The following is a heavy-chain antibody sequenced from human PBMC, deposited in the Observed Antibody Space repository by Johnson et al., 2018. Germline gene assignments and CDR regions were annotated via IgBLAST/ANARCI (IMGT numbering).Heavy chain of an antibody. V-gene: IGHV3-7*01. CDR1: GFTFSSYW. CDR2: IKQDGSEQ. J-gene: IGHJ1*01. Sequence: EVQLVESGGGLVQPGGSLRLSCAASGFTFSSYWMSWVRQAPGKGLEWVANIKQDGSEQYYVDSVKGRFTISRDNAKNSLYLQMNSLRAEGTAVYYWAVSSGWYPEYFQHWGQGTLVTVSS. D-gene: IGHD6-19*01. CDR3: AVSSGWYPEYFQH.